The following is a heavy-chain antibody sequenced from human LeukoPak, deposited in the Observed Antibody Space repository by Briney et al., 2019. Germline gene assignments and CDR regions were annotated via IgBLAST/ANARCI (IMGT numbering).Heavy chain of an antibody. D-gene: IGHD3-9*01. Sequence: ASVTVSFTASGYTFTIYAMNWVRQAPGQGLEWMGWINTNTGNPTYAQGFTGRFVFSLDTSVSTAYLQISSLKAEDTAVYYCASSYYDILPPQYYYYYGMDVWGQGTTVTVSS. CDR3: ASSYYDILPPQYYYYYGMDV. J-gene: IGHJ6*02. CDR2: INTNTGNP. CDR1: GYTFTIYA. V-gene: IGHV7-4-1*02.